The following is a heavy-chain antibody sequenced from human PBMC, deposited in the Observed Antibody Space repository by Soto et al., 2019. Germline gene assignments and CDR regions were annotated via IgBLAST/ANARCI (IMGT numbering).Heavy chain of an antibody. V-gene: IGHV4-59*11. CDR3: ARDGDGRMTTNPYYYNGMDV. CDR2: VFNSGRA. D-gene: IGHD4-4*01. CDR1: GSSLGIHY. Sequence: PDTLSLTCTVSGSSLGIHYCLCIRQPPGNGLVWIGYVFNSGRANYNAPLKSRVSISLNTSTYQFSLKLSSVTAADTAVYYCARDGDGRMTTNPYYYNGMDVWGQGTTVTV. J-gene: IGHJ6*02.